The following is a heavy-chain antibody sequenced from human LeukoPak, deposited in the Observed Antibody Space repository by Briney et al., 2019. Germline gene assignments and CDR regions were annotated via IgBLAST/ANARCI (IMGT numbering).Heavy chain of an antibody. Sequence: ASVKVSCKASGYTFTSYYMHWVRQAPGQGLEWMGIINPSGGSTSYAQKFQGRVTMTRDTSTSTVYMELSSLRSEDTAVYYCARVPRSWGESAGFDYWGQGTLVTVSS. V-gene: IGHV1-46*01. CDR3: ARVPRSWGESAGFDY. CDR2: INPSGGST. D-gene: IGHD7-27*01. J-gene: IGHJ4*02. CDR1: GYTFTSYY.